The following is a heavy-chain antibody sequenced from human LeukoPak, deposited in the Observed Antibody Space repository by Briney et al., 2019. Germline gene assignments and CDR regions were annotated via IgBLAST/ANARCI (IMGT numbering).Heavy chain of an antibody. Sequence: SSETLSLTCTVSGGSISSYYWSWIRQPPWKGLEWIGYIYYSGSTNYNPSLKSRVTISVDTSKSQFSLKLSSVTAADTAVYYCARVPLTTVDFRWYFDLWGRGTLVTVSS. V-gene: IGHV4-59*01. CDR2: IYYSGST. J-gene: IGHJ2*01. D-gene: IGHD4-17*01. CDR1: GGSISSYY. CDR3: ARVPLTTVDFRWYFDL.